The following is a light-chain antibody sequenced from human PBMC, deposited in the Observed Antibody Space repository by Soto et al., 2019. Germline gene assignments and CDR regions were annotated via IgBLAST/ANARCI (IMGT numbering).Light chain of an antibody. CDR1: SSDVGAYNY. CDR2: EVT. CDR3: SSCASSNTWV. J-gene: IGLJ3*02. V-gene: IGLV2-8*01. Sequence: QSALTQPPSASGSPGQSVTISCTGTSSDVGAYNYVSWYQQHAGKAPKRVIYEVTKRPSGVPDRFSGSKSANTASLTVSGLQAEDEADYYCSSCASSNTWVFGGGTKLTVL.